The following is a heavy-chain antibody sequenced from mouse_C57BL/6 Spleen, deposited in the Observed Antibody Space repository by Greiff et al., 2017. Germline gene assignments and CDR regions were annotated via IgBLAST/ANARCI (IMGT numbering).Heavy chain of an antibody. CDR1: GFSFSSYG. CDR3: ARHDYYYFWVAY. V-gene: IGHV5-6*01. D-gene: IGHD1-1*01. CDR2: ISSGGGYT. J-gene: IGHJ3*01. Sequence: VKVVESGGDLVKPGGSLKLSCAASGFSFSSYGMSWVRQTPAKRLEWVAPISSGGGYTNYPDSVKGRFPISRDNAKNTLYLRISSLKTEDTAMSSCARHDYYYFWVAYWGQGTLVTVSA.